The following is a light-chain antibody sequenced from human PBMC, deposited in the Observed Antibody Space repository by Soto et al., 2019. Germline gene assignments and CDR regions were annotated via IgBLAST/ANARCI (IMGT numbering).Light chain of an antibody. V-gene: IGLV1-51*01. J-gene: IGLJ3*02. CDR3: GTWDSTLSVGV. Sequence: QSVLTQPPSVSAAPGQTVTISCSGTYSNIGKNYVSWYQHLPGTAPKLLIYDDNKRPSGIPDRFSGSRSGTSATLDITGLPTGDEADYYCGTWDSTLSVGVFGGGTQLTVL. CDR1: YSNIGKNY. CDR2: DDN.